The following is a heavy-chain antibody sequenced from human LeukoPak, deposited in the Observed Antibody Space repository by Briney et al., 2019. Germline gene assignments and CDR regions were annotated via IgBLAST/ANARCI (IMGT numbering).Heavy chain of an antibody. J-gene: IGHJ4*02. Sequence: SETLSLTCTVSGGSISSYYWSWIRQPPGKGLEWIGYIYYSGSTNYNPSLKSRVTISVDTSKNQFSLKLSSVTAADTAVCYCARDQGSSGWFDYWGQGTLVTVSS. CDR1: GGSISSYY. CDR3: ARDQGSSGWFDY. D-gene: IGHD6-19*01. V-gene: IGHV4-59*12. CDR2: IYYSGST.